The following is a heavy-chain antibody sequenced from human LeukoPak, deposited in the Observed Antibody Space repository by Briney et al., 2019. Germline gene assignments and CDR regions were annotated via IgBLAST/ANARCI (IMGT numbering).Heavy chain of an antibody. J-gene: IGHJ3*02. D-gene: IGHD2-2*02. CDR1: GYTFTSYG. V-gene: IGHV1-18*01. CDR2: ISAYNGNT. Sequence: ASVKVSCKASGYTFTSYGISWVRQAPGQGLEWMGWISAYNGNTNYAQKLQSRVTMTTDTSTSTAYMELRSLRSDDTAVYYCARGGYCSSTSCYTARAFDIWGQGTMVTVSS. CDR3: ARGGYCSSTSCYTARAFDI.